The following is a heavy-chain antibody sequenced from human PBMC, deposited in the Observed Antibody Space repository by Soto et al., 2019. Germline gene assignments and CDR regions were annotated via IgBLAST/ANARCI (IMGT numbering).Heavy chain of an antibody. CDR3: ARGIVVVPAAKLYYYGMDV. V-gene: IGHV1-8*01. CDR1: GYTFTSYD. CDR2: MTPNSGNT. Sequence: QVQLVQSGAEVKKPGASVKVSCKASGYTFTSYDINWVRQATGQGLEWMGWMTPNSGNTGYAQKFQGRVTMTRNTSISTADMELSSLRSEDTAVYYCARGIVVVPAAKLYYYGMDVWGQGTTVTVSS. D-gene: IGHD2-2*01. J-gene: IGHJ6*02.